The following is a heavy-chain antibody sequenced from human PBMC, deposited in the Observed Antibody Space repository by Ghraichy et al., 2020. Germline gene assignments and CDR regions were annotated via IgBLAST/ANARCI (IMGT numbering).Heavy chain of an antibody. J-gene: IGHJ3*02. Sequence: ASVKVSCKVSGYTLTELSMHWVRQAPGKGLEWMGGFDPENGETIYAQKFRGRLTMTEDTSTDTAYLELSSLRSEDTAVYYCASVIPGDAFDIWGQGTLVTVSS. CDR3: ASVIPGDAFDI. CDR2: FDPENGET. V-gene: IGHV1-24*01. D-gene: IGHD2-21*01. CDR1: GYTLTELS.